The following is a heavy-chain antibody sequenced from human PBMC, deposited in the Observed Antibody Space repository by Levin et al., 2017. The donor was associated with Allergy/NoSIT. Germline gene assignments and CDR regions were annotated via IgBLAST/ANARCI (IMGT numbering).Heavy chain of an antibody. Sequence: GSLRLSCTVSGGSISSYYWSWIRQPPGKGLEWIGYIYYSGSTNYNPSLKSRVTISVDTSKNQFSLKLSSVTAADTAVYYCARQGGYQLPDRKGTYYYYYYMDVWGKGTTVTVSS. V-gene: IGHV4-59*01. CDR3: ARQGGYQLPDRKGTYYYYYYMDV. D-gene: IGHD2-2*01. CDR1: GGSISSYY. J-gene: IGHJ6*03. CDR2: IYYSGST.